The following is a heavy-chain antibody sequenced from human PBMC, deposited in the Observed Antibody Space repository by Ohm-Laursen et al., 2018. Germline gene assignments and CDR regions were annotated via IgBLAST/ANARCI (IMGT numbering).Heavy chain of an antibody. CDR2: IFTSGST. D-gene: IGHD6-6*01. CDR1: GGSISGYY. CDR3: ARESIGARIFDY. V-gene: IGHV4-4*07. Sequence: PPGTLSLTCTVSGGSISGYYWSWIRQPAGKGLEWIGRIFTSGSTNYSPSLKGRVTMSVVTSNNQFSLSLSSVTAADTAVYYCARESIGARIFDYWGQGILVTVSS. J-gene: IGHJ4*02.